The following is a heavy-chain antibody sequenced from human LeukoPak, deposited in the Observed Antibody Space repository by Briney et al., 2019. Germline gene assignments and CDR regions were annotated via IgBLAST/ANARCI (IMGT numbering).Heavy chain of an antibody. V-gene: IGHV3-30*03. CDR3: ARGCRYCSGGSQDS. CDR1: GFTFNNYG. D-gene: IGHD2-15*01. J-gene: IGHJ4*02. CDR2: ISYDGSNK. Sequence: GGSLRLSCAAPGFTFNNYGMHWVRQAPGKGLECMAIISYDGSNKYYADSVKGRFTISRDNSKNTLYLQMNSLRAEDTAVYYCARGCRYCSGGSQDSWGQGTLVTVSS.